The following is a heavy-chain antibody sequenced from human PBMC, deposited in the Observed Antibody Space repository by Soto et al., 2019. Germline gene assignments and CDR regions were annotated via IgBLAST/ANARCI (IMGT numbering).Heavy chain of an antibody. CDR1: GYSFTSYW. CDR2: IDPSDSYT. D-gene: IGHD2-21*02. CDR3: ARLAYCGGDCYPEYFQH. V-gene: IGHV5-10-1*01. J-gene: IGHJ1*01. Sequence: GESLKISCKGSGYSFTSYWISWVRQMPGKGLEWMGRIDPSDSYTNYSPSFQGHVTISADKSISTAYLQWSSLKASDTAMYYCARLAYCGGDCYPEYFQHWGQGTLVTVSS.